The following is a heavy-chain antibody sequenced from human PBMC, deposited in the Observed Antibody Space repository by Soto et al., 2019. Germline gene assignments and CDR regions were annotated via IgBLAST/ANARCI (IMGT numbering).Heavy chain of an antibody. CDR1: GYTFTSYA. D-gene: IGHD6-19*01. CDR3: ARAKWLVPYFDY. V-gene: IGHV1-3*01. Sequence: GASVKVSCKASGYTFTSYAMHWVRQAPGQRLEWMGWINAGNGNTKYSQKFQGRVTITRDTSASTAYMELSSLRSEDTAVYYCARAKWLVPYFDYWGQGTLVTVSS. CDR2: INAGNGNT. J-gene: IGHJ4*02.